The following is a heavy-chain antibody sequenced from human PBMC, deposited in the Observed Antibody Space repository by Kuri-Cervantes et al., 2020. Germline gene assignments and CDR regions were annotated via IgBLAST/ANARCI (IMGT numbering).Heavy chain of an antibody. CDR2: INHSGST. V-gene: IGHV4-34*01. CDR3: ARVGVYYDILTGSRGTFYYFDY. J-gene: IGHJ4*02. CDR1: GGSFSGYY. D-gene: IGHD3-9*01. Sequence: SETLSLTCAVYGGSFSGYYWSWIRQSPGKGLEWIGEINHSGSTNYNPSLKSRVTISVDTSKNQFSLKLSSVTAADTAVYYCARVGVYYDILTGSRGTFYYFDYWGQGTLVTVSS.